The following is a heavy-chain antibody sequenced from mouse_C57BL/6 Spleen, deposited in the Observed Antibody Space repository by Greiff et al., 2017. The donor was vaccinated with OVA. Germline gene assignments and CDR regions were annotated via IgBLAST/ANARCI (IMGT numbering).Heavy chain of an antibody. CDR1: GFTFSDYY. CDR3: ARIYYGNYAYYFDY. Sequence: EVKLMESEGGLVQPGSSMKLSCTASGFTFSDYYMAWVRQVPEKGLEWVANINYDGSSTYYLDSLKSRFIISRDNAKNILYLQMSSLKSEDTATYYCARIYYGNYAYYFDYWGQGTTLTVSS. V-gene: IGHV5-16*01. J-gene: IGHJ2*01. CDR2: INYDGSST. D-gene: IGHD2-1*01.